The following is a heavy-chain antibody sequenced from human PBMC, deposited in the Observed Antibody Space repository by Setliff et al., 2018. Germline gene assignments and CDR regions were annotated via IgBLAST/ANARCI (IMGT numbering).Heavy chain of an antibody. Sequence: PSETLSLTCNVSGGSLRGNAIFWGWIRQPPGKGLEWIGSIYYTGDPYYNPSLKSRVTMSVDTSRNQLSLKLTSVTAADTAVHYCARHVGSRSRGYNYYYYYMDVWGKGTTVTVSS. V-gene: IGHV4-39*01. CDR2: IYYTGDP. D-gene: IGHD3-10*01. CDR1: GGSLRGNAIF. J-gene: IGHJ6*03. CDR3: ARHVGSRSRGYNYYYYYMDV.